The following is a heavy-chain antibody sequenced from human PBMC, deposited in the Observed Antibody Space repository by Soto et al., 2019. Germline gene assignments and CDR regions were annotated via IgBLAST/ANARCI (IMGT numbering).Heavy chain of an antibody. V-gene: IGHV1-69*02. D-gene: IGHD3-10*01. CDR3: AASYGSGYRAFDY. CDR2: INPIVSMS. J-gene: IGHJ4*02. Sequence: QVQLVQSGTEVKKPGSSVKVSCKASGDTFSFYTINWVRQAPGLGLEWVGRINPIVSMSNYAQKFQGRVSITEDKSTSRAYMELRSLRSDDTAMYFCAASYGSGYRAFDYWGQGALVIVSS. CDR1: GDTFSFYT.